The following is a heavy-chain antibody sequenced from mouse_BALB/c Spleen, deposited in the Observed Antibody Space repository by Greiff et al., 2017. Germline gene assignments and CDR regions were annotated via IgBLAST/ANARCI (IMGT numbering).Heavy chain of an antibody. D-gene: IGHD2-10*02. CDR1: GFTFSSYY. J-gene: IGHJ4*01. CDR2: INSNGGST. CDR3: ARHGYGNYGAMDY. V-gene: IGHV5-6-2*01. Sequence: EVQVVESGGGLVKLGGSLKLSCAASGFTFSSYYMSWVRQTPEKRLELVAAINSNGGSTYYPDTVKGRFTISRDNAKNTLYLQMSSLKSEDTALYYCARHGYGNYGAMDYWGQGTSVTVSS.